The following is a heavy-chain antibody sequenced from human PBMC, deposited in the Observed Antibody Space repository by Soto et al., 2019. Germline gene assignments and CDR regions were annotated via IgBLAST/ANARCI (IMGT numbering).Heavy chain of an antibody. D-gene: IGHD1-1*01. CDR2: IYSGGST. J-gene: IGHJ6*02. CDR3: ARAYGGTPGDIDV. Sequence: EVQLVESGGGLVQPGGSLRLSCAASGFTVSSNYMSWVRQAPGKGLEWVSVIYSGGSTYYADYVKSRFTISRDNSKNTLYLKMNSLRVEDTALYCYARAYGGTPGDIDVWGQGTTVTVSS. CDR1: GFTVSSNY. V-gene: IGHV3-66*01.